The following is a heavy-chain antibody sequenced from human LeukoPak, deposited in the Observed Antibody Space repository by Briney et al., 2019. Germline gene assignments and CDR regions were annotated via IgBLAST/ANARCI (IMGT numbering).Heavy chain of an antibody. J-gene: IGHJ4*02. CDR1: GGSISSSSYY. V-gene: IGHV4-39*01. CDR2: IYYSGST. D-gene: IGHD6-13*01. CDR3: ARQTEGGSSWYRVRCFDY. Sequence: SETLSLTCTVSGGSISSSSYYWGWIRQPPGKGLEWIGSIYYSGSTYYNPSLKSRVTLSVDTSKNQFSLKLSSVTAADTAVYYWARQTEGGSSWYRVRCFDYWGQGTLVTVSS.